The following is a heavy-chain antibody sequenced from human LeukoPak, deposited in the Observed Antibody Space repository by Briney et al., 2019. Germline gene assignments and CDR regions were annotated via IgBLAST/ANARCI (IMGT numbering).Heavy chain of an antibody. D-gene: IGHD3-3*01. J-gene: IGHJ1*01. Sequence: GGSLSLSCAASGFTFSSYGMHWVRQAPGKGLEWVAVISYDGSNKYYADSVKGRFTISRDNSKNTLYLQMNSLRAEDTAVYYCAKSLAEWLLPPAEYFQHWGQGTLVTVSS. CDR3: AKSLAEWLLPPAEYFQH. V-gene: IGHV3-30*18. CDR2: ISYDGSNK. CDR1: GFTFSSYG.